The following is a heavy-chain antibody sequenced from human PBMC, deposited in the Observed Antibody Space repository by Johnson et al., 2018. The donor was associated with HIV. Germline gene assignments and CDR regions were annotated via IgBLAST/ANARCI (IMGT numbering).Heavy chain of an antibody. CDR1: GFTFSSYG. V-gene: IGHV3-30*03. CDR3: VRDDYAFHI. D-gene: IGHD2-21*02. CDR2: ISYDGSEK. Sequence: QMQLVESGGGVVQPGRSLRLSCAASGFTFSSYGMHWVRQAPGKGLEWVAVISYDGSEKYYVDSVKGRFTISRDNAKNSLYLQMNSLRADDTAVYYCVRDDYAFHIWGQGTVVTVSS. J-gene: IGHJ3*02.